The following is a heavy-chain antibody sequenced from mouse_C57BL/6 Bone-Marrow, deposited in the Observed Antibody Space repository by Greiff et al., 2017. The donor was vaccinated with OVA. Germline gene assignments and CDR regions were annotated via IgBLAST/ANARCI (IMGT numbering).Heavy chain of an antibody. D-gene: IGHD1-1*01. CDR3: ARRILYYGSSYAMDY. CDR1: GYTFTDYN. CDR2: INPNNGGT. V-gene: IGHV1-22*01. Sequence: VQLQQSGPELVKPGASVKMSCKASGYTFTDYNMHWVKQSHGKSLEWIGYINPNNGGTSYNQKFKGKATLTANKSSSTAYMERRSLTSEDSAVYYCARRILYYGSSYAMDYWGQGTSVTVSS. J-gene: IGHJ4*01.